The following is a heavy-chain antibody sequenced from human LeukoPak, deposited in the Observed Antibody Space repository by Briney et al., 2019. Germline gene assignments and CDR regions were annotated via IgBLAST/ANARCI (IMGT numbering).Heavy chain of an antibody. D-gene: IGHD6-13*01. CDR3: ARVGRIAAAGEFDY. CDR2: MNXNSGNX. CDR1: GYTFTSXX. V-gene: IGHV1-8*01. J-gene: IGHJ4*02. Sequence: ASVKVYCKASGYTFTSXXXXWVRQXXGQGLXXXXWMNXNSGNXXXXXXXXXXXTXARNXXIXTXXXELSXLRSEDTAVYYCARVGRIAAAGEFDYWGQGTLVTVSS.